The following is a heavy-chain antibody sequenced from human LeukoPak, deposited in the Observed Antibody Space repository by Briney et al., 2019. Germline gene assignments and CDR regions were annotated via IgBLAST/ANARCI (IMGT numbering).Heavy chain of an antibody. V-gene: IGHV3-33*06. CDR1: GFTFSSYG. CDR3: VKLVADTTNNHFDC. D-gene: IGHD1-26*01. Sequence: PGGSLRLSCAASGFTFSSYGMHWVRQAPGKGLERVAVIWYDGSNKYYADSVKGRFTTSRDNSKNMLYLQMSSLRAEDTAVYYCVKLVADTTNNHFDCWGQGALVTVSS. J-gene: IGHJ4*02. CDR2: IWYDGSNK.